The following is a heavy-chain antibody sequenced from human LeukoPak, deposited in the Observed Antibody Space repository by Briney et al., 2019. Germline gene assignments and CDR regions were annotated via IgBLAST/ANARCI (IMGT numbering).Heavy chain of an antibody. V-gene: IGHV3-30*18. D-gene: IGHD6-13*01. J-gene: IGHJ4*02. CDR1: GFTFSSYG. CDR3: AKEQLFRIAAKRLDYYFDY. Sequence: GGSLRLSCAASGFTFSSYGMHWVRQAPGKGLEWVAVISYDGSNKYYADSVKGRFTISRDNSKNTLYLQMNSPRAEDTAVYYCAKEQLFRIAAKRLDYYFDYWGQGTLVTVSS. CDR2: ISYDGSNK.